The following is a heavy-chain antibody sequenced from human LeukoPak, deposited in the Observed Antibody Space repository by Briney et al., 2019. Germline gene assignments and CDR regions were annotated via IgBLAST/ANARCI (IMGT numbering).Heavy chain of an antibody. CDR1: GFTFSSYA. CDR2: ISYDGSNK. V-gene: IGHV3-30*04. CDR3: ARDTYGGRYFDL. D-gene: IGHD4-17*01. Sequence: PGGSLRLSCAASGFTFSSYAMHWVRQAPGKGLEGGAVISYDGSNKYYADSVKGRFTISRDNSKNTLYLQMNSLRAEDTAVYYCARDTYGGRYFDLWGRGTLVTVSS. J-gene: IGHJ2*01.